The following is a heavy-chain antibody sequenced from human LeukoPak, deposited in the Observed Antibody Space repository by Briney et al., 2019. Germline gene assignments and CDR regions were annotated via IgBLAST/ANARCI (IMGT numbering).Heavy chain of an antibody. CDR2: ISSSSSYI. Sequence: PGGSLRLSCAASGFTFSSYSMNWVRQAPGKGLEWVSSISSSSSYIYYADSVKGRFTISRDNAKNSLYLQMNSLRAEDTAVYYCARDNYDFWSGRPHAFDFWGQGTMVTVSS. CDR1: GFTFSSYS. V-gene: IGHV3-21*01. CDR3: ARDNYDFWSGRPHAFDF. J-gene: IGHJ3*01. D-gene: IGHD3-3*01.